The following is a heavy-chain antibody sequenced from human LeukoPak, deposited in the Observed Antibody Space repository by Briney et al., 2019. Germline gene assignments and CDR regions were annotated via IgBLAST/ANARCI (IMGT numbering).Heavy chain of an antibody. CDR2: IYHSGST. Sequence: SETLSLTCTVSGYSISSGYYWGWIRQPPGKGLEWIGSIYHSGSTYYNPSLKSRVTISVDTSKNQFSLKLSSVTAADTAVYYCARQGALTYEGSGFSFDYWGQGTLVTVSS. J-gene: IGHJ4*02. CDR1: GYSISSGYY. V-gene: IGHV4-38-2*02. D-gene: IGHD3-22*01. CDR3: ARQGALTYEGSGFSFDY.